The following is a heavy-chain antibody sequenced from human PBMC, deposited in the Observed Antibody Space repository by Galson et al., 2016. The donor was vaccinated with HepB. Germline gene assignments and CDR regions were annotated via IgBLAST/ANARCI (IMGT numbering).Heavy chain of an antibody. D-gene: IGHD3-10*01. J-gene: IGHJ4*02. Sequence: TLSLTCSVSDGSINSGNYFWTWIRQPPGKGLEWIGYIYYNRNTYYNPSLKARVTVSGDTSKNQLSLKLTSVTAADTAVYYCARGITLRGYYFDYWGQGALVAVSS. CDR1: DGSINSGNYF. CDR3: ARGITLRGYYFDY. CDR2: IYYNRNT. V-gene: IGHV4-30-4*01.